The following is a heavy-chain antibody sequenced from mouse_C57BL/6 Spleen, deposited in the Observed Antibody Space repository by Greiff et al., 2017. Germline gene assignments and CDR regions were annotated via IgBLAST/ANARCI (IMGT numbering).Heavy chain of an antibody. CDR2: INPSSGYT. CDR1: GYTFTSYW. CDR3: AGRGSSSWFAY. V-gene: IGHV1-7*01. D-gene: IGHD1-1*01. Sequence: QVQLQQSGAELAKPGASVKLSCKASGYTFTSYWMHWVKQRPGQGLEWIGYINPSSGYTKYNQKFKDKATLTADKSSSTAYMQLSSLAYEDSAVCYCAGRGSSSWFAYWGQGTPVTVSA. J-gene: IGHJ3*01.